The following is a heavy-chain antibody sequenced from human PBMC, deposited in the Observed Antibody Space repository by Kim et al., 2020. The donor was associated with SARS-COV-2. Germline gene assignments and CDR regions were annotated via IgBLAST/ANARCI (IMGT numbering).Heavy chain of an antibody. Sequence: SETLSLTCAVYGGSFSGYYWSWIRQPPGKGLEWIGEINHSGSTNYNPSLKSRVTISVDTSKNQFSLKLSSVTAADTAVYYCARGRLRYFDWPMAGGMYNWFDPWGQGTLVTVSS. V-gene: IGHV4-34*01. CDR3: ARGRLRYFDWPMAGGMYNWFDP. D-gene: IGHD3-9*01. J-gene: IGHJ5*02. CDR2: INHSGST. CDR1: GGSFSGYY.